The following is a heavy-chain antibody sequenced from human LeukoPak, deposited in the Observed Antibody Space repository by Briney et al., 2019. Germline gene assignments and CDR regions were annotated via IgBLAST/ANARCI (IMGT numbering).Heavy chain of an antibody. Sequence: PGGSLRLSCAASGFTFSDYYMSWIRQAPGKGLEWVSYISSSGSTIYYADSVKGRFTISRDNAKNSLYVQMNSLRAEDTAVYYCARDVRYVWGSYRYTDYFDYWGQGTLVTVSS. V-gene: IGHV3-11*01. CDR2: ISSSGSTI. CDR1: GFTFSDYY. J-gene: IGHJ4*02. D-gene: IGHD3-16*02. CDR3: ARDVRYVWGSYRYTDYFDY.